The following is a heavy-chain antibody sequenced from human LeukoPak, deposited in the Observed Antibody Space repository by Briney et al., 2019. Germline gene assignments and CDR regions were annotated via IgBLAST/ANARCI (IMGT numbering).Heavy chain of an antibody. D-gene: IGHD7-27*01. CDR3: ARDTPANWGSNAFDI. CDR1: GGSISSGGYY. CDR2: IYYSGST. J-gene: IGHJ3*02. Sequence: PSETLSLTCTVSGGSISSGGYYWSWIRQHPGKGLEWIGYIYYSGSTYYNPSLKSRVTISVDTSKNQFSLKLSSVTAADTAVYYCARDTPANWGSNAFDIWGQGTMVTVSS. V-gene: IGHV4-31*03.